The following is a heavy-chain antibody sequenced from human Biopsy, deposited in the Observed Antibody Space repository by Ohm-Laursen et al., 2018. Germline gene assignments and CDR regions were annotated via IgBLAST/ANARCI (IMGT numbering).Heavy chain of an antibody. V-gene: IGHV4-59*08. Sequence: GTLSLTCTVSGGSFTGHYWTWIRQTPGKGLEWIGYIHYTGHIRINPSLNSRATISVDTSKDQFSLKLSSLTAADTAIYYCARNRVDVVKVTTIGWNFDLWGRGTLVTVS. D-gene: IGHD5-12*01. CDR2: IHYTGHI. J-gene: IGHJ2*01. CDR3: ARNRVDVVKVTTIGWNFDL. CDR1: GGSFTGHY.